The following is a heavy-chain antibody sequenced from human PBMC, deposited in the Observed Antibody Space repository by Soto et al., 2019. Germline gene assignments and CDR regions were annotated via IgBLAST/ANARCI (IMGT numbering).Heavy chain of an antibody. CDR1: GFTFSSYG. Sequence: GGSLRLSCAASGFTFSSYGMHWVRQAPGKGLEWVAVIWYDGSNKYYADSVKGRFTISRDNSKNTLYLQMNSLRAEDTAVYYCARSIAVAGRLDYWGQGTLVTVSS. J-gene: IGHJ4*02. CDR2: IWYDGSNK. V-gene: IGHV3-33*01. D-gene: IGHD6-19*01. CDR3: ARSIAVAGRLDY.